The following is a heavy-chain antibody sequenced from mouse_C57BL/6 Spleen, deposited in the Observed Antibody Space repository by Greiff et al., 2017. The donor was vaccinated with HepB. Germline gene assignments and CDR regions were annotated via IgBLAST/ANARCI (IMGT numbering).Heavy chain of an antibody. CDR3: ASYYYGSRFPMDY. V-gene: IGHV5-17*01. CDR1: GFTFSDYG. D-gene: IGHD1-1*01. J-gene: IGHJ4*01. Sequence: EVMLVESGGGLVKPGGSLKLSCAASGFTFSDYGMHWVRQAPEKGLEWVAYISSGSSTIYYADTVKGRFTISRDNAKNTLFLQMTSLRSEDTAMYYCASYYYGSRFPMDYWGQGTSVTVSS. CDR2: ISSGSSTI.